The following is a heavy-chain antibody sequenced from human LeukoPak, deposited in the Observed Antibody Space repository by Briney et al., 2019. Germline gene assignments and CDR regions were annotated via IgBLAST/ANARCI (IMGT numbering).Heavy chain of an antibody. CDR2: INHSGST. J-gene: IGHJ5*02. CDR3: ARGQWLARNWFDP. D-gene: IGHD6-19*01. Sequence: PSETLSLTCAVYGGSFSGYYWSWIRQPPGKGLEWIGEINHSGSTNYNPSLKSRVTISVDTPKNQFSLKLSSVTAADTAVYYCARGQWLARNWFDPWGQGTLVTVSS. CDR1: GGSFSGYY. V-gene: IGHV4-34*01.